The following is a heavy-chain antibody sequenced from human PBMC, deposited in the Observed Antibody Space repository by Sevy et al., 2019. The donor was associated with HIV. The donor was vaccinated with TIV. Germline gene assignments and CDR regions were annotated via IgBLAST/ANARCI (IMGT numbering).Heavy chain of an antibody. J-gene: IGHJ6*03. CDR2: IYSGGST. D-gene: IGHD1-1*01. CDR3: ARDRRPRNDKGYYYYYYMDV. Sequence: GGSLRLSCAASGFTVSSNYMSWVRQAPGKGLEWVSVIYSGGSTYYADSVKGRFTISRDNSKNTLYLQMNSLRAEDTAVYYCARDRRPRNDKGYYYYYYMDVWGKGTTVTVSS. V-gene: IGHV3-66*02. CDR1: GFTVSSNY.